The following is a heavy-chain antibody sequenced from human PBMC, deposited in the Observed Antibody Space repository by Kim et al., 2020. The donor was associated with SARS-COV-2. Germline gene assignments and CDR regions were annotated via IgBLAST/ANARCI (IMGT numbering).Heavy chain of an antibody. CDR2: DGNER. V-gene: IGHV3-7*03. D-gene: IGHD5-12*01. J-gene: IGHJ5*02. Sequence: DGNERYYVDSVKGRFTISRDNATDSLYLQVNSVRVEDTAVYYCAGEEVHGSWGQGTLVTVSS. CDR3: AGEEVHGS.